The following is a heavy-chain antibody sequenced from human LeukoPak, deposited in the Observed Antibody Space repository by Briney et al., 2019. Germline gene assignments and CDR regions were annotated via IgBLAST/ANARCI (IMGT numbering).Heavy chain of an antibody. V-gene: IGHV3-7*01. D-gene: IGHD6-19*01. J-gene: IGHJ4*02. CDR3: AKDLVAGIYGY. CDR1: GFMFSNYW. Sequence: PGGSLRLSCAGSGFMFSNYWMSWVRQAPGKGLEWVANINQDGSDKHYVDSVKGRFTTSRDSAKNSLYLQMNSLTAEDTAVYYCAKDLVAGIYGYWGQGTLVTVSS. CDR2: INQDGSDK.